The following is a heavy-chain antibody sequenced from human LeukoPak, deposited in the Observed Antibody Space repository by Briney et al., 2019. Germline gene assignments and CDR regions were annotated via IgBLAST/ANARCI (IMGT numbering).Heavy chain of an antibody. CDR1: GFTFSSYW. Sequence: GGSLRLSCAASGFTFSSYWMSWVRQAPGKGLEWVASIKQDGSEKYYVDSVKGRFTISRDNAKNSLYLQMNSLRAEDTAVYFCARDSSEGITMIVVEYYFDYWGQGTLVTVSS. CDR3: ARDSSEGITMIVVEYYFDY. CDR2: IKQDGSEK. D-gene: IGHD3-22*01. V-gene: IGHV3-7*01. J-gene: IGHJ4*02.